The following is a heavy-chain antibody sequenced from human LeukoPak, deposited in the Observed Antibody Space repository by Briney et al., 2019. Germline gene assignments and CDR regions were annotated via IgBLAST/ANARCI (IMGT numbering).Heavy chain of an antibody. CDR1: GYSISSGYY. D-gene: IGHD2-15*01. V-gene: IGHV4-38-2*02. CDR2: IYHSGST. J-gene: IGHJ4*02. Sequence: SETLSLTCTVSGYSISSGYYWGWIRQPPGKGLEWIGSIYHSGSTYYNPSLKSRVTISVDTSKNQFSLKLSSVTAADTAVCYCARARSCGGSCYFYYWGQGTLVTVSS. CDR3: ARARSCGGSCYFYY.